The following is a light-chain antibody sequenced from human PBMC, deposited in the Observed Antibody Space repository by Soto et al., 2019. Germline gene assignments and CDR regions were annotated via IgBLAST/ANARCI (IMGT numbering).Light chain of an antibody. V-gene: IGKV1-9*01. Sequence: DIQLTQSPSFLSASVGDRVTITCRASQDNRSYLAWYQQKPGKAPNLLIYDVSTLQRGVPSRFSGSGSGTEFTLTINNLQPEDFATYSCQQLHSYPLTFGGGTKVDIK. CDR3: QQLHSYPLT. CDR2: DVS. J-gene: IGKJ4*01. CDR1: QDNRSY.